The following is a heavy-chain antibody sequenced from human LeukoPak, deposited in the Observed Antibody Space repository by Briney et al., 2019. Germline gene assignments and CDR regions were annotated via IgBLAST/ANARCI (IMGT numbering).Heavy chain of an antibody. V-gene: IGHV3-11*04. J-gene: IGHJ3*02. CDR2: ISISGNTI. CDR1: GFTFSDYY. Sequence: GGSLRLSCAASGFTFSDYYMSWIRQAPGKGLEWVSYISISGNTIYYADSVKGRFTISRDNAKNSLYLQMNSLRAEDTAVYYCARSLGTGYCSGGSCYRFSAFDIWGQGTMVTVSS. D-gene: IGHD2-15*01. CDR3: ARSLGTGYCSGGSCYRFSAFDI.